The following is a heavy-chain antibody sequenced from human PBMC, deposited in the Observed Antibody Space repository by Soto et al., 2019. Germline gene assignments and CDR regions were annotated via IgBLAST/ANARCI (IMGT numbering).Heavy chain of an antibody. CDR1: GFTLSVYW. Sequence: EVQLVESGGGLIQPGGSLRLSCAASGFTLSVYWMHWVRQAPGKGLVWVSRIDSDGSTTSYADSVKGRFTISRDNAKSTLYLQMNSLRAEDTAVYYCARPGYSNYGPGVDVWGHGTTFTVSS. D-gene: IGHD4-4*01. J-gene: IGHJ6*02. V-gene: IGHV3-74*01. CDR3: ARPGYSNYGPGVDV. CDR2: IDSDGSTT.